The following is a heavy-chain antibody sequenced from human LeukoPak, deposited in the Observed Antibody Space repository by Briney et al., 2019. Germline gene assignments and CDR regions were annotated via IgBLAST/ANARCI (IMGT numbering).Heavy chain of an antibody. CDR2: INSNGINT. D-gene: IGHD3-22*01. CDR3: ARDLGQYYDTSDNWFDP. J-gene: IGHJ5*02. CDR1: GFTFSNYW. Sequence: GGSLRLSCAASGFTFSNYWMHWVRQAPGKGLVWVSRINSNGINTSYADSVKGRFTISRDNAKNTLNLQMNSLRAEGTAVYYCARDLGQYYDTSDNWFDPWGQGTLVTVSS. V-gene: IGHV3-74*01.